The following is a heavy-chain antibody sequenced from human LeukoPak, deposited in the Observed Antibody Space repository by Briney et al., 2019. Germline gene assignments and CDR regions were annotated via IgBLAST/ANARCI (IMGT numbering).Heavy chain of an antibody. CDR1: GYTFTSYD. D-gene: IGHD2-2*01. CDR3: ARGHQLLLVYYYYYMDV. CDR2: VNPNSGNT. V-gene: IGHV1-8*01. J-gene: IGHJ6*03. Sequence: ASVKVSCKASGYTFTSYDINWVRQATGQGLEWMGWVNPNSGNTGYAQKFQGRVTMTRNTSISTAYMELSSLRSEDTAVYYCARGHQLLLVYYYYYMDVWGKGTTVTVSS.